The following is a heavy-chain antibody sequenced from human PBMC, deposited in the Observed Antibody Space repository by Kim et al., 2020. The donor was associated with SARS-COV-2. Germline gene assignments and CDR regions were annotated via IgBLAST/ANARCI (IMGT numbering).Heavy chain of an antibody. CDR3: AKGFVTYYYGSGSYFDY. V-gene: IGHV3-23*01. D-gene: IGHD3-10*01. Sequence: VKGRFTISRDNSKNTLYLQMNSLRAEDTAVYYCAKGFVTYYYGSGSYFDYWGQGTLVTVSS. J-gene: IGHJ4*02.